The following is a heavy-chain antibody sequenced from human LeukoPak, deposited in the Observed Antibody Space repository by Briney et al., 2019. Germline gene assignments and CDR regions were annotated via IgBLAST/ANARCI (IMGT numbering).Heavy chain of an antibody. CDR1: GFTFSSYA. Sequence: PGGSLRLSCAASGFTFSSYAMSWVRQAPGKGLEWVSAISGSGGSTYYADSVKGRFTISRDNSKNTLYLQMNSLRAEDTAVYYCAKTGYCSGGSCYSTQPTYFDYWGQGTLVTVSS. V-gene: IGHV3-23*01. CDR3: AKTGYCSGGSCYSTQPTYFDY. J-gene: IGHJ4*02. CDR2: ISGSGGST. D-gene: IGHD2-15*01.